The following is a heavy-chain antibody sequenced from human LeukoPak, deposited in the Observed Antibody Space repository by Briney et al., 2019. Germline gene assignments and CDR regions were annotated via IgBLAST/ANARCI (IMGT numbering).Heavy chain of an antibody. J-gene: IGHJ4*02. D-gene: IGHD2-15*01. Sequence: ASVKVSCKASVYTFTGYYIHWVRQAPGQGLDWMGWIGPNSGGTKYAQKFQGRVTMTRDTSISTAYMELTRLRSDDTAVYYCARGLGRYCSGGTCYSSYFDYWGQGTLVTVSS. CDR3: ARGLGRYCSGGTCYSSYFDY. CDR2: IGPNSGGT. V-gene: IGHV1-2*02. CDR1: VYTFTGYY.